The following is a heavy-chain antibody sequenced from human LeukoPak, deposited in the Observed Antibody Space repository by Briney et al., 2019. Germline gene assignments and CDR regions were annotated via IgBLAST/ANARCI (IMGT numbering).Heavy chain of an antibody. D-gene: IGHD3-10*01. J-gene: IGHJ4*02. CDR2: ISGSGDST. V-gene: IGHV3-23*01. CDR1: GFTFSDYA. CDR3: AKEKSLRRDWYGEWDY. Sequence: GAPRLSCAASGFTFSDYAMNWVRQAPGKGLEWVSNISGSGDSTYYADSVKGRFTISRDNSRNTLYVQMNSLRDEDTAVYYCAKEKSLRRDWYGEWDYWGQGTLVTVSS.